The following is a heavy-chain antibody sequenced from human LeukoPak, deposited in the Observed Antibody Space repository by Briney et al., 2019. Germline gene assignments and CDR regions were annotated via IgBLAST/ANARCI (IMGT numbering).Heavy chain of an antibody. Sequence: PGGSLRLSCAASGFTFNTAWMHWVRQAPGKGLVWVSRIYSDGSATTYAEFVKGRFTISRDNAKNTLYLQMNSLRIEDTAVYYCATDSGHSFSYWGQGTKVTVSA. CDR2: IYSDGSAT. J-gene: IGHJ3*01. CDR1: GFTFNTAW. V-gene: IGHV3-74*03. D-gene: IGHD3-16*01. CDR3: ATDSGHSFSY.